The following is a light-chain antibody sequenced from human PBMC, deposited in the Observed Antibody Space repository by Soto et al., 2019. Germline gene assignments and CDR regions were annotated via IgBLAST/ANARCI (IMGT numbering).Light chain of an antibody. J-gene: IGKJ1*01. V-gene: IGKV3-20*01. CDR2: GAI. CDR1: QNISSNY. CDR3: QQYHSPPLT. Sequence: DIVLRQSPGTLSLSPGQRATLSCRASQNISSNYIAWFQQKPGQPPRLLIYGAINRATGIPARFSGSGSGTEFSLTISSLEPEDFVVYYCQQYHSPPLTFGPGTKVEIK.